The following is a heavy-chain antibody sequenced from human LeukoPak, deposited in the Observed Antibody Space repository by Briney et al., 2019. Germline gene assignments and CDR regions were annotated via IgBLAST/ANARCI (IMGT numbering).Heavy chain of an antibody. V-gene: IGHV3-23*01. CDR3: AKDLSPGTYDY. CDR2: ISGSGDRT. J-gene: IGHJ4*02. D-gene: IGHD1-1*01. CDR1: GFTFSNYA. Sequence: GGSLRLSCAASGFTFSNYAMNWVRQAPGKGLEWVSIISGSGDRTYYTDSVKGRFTISRDNSKYTLYLQMNSLRAEDTAVYYCAKDLSPGTYDYWGQGTLVTVSS.